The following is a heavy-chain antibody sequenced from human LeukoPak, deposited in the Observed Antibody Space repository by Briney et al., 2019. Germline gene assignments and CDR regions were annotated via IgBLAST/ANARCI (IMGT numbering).Heavy chain of an antibody. J-gene: IGHJ4*02. Sequence: GGSLRLSCAASGFTFSSYAMSWVRQAPGKGLEWVSTISGSGGSTYYADSVKGRFTISRDNSKNTLYLQMNSPRAEDTAVYYCAKAPDITMIVVVTYFDYWGQGALVTVSS. D-gene: IGHD3-22*01. CDR2: ISGSGGST. CDR1: GFTFSSYA. V-gene: IGHV3-23*01. CDR3: AKAPDITMIVVVTYFDY.